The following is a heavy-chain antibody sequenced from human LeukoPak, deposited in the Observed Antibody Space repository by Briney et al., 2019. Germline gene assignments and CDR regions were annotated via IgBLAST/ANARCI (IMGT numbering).Heavy chain of an antibody. Sequence: SGPTLVNPTQTLTLTCSFSGFSLSTSGVAVGWIRQPPGGALEWIAVTYLNDDERYNPSLKSRLTITRDTSKNQVVLTMTNMDPVDTATYYCAHGVVAAGNRHFDYWGQGTLVTVSS. V-gene: IGHV2-5*01. CDR3: AHGVVAAGNRHFDY. CDR2: TYLNDDE. CDR1: GFSLSTSGVA. D-gene: IGHD6-25*01. J-gene: IGHJ4*02.